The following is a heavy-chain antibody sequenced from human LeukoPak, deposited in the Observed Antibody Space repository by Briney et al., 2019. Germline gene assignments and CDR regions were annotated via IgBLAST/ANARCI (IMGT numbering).Heavy chain of an antibody. J-gene: IGHJ4*02. D-gene: IGHD2-15*01. V-gene: IGHV3-74*01. CDR1: GFTFSNYW. CDR3: AKDRSYCSGGSCYSYGTFDY. Sequence: GGSLRLSCAASGFTFSNYWMHWVRQVPGEGLVWVSRTNPGGSNTAYADSVKGRFTISRDNSKNTLYLQMNRLRAEDTAVYYCAKDRSYCSGGSCYSYGTFDYWGQGTLVTVSS. CDR2: TNPGGSNT.